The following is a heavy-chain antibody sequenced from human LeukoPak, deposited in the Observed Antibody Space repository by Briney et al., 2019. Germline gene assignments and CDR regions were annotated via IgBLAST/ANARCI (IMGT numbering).Heavy chain of an antibody. CDR2: ISGSGGRI. D-gene: IGHD6-19*01. J-gene: IGHJ4*02. CDR1: GFTFNNYA. V-gene: IGHV3-23*01. Sequence: GGSLRLSCAASGFTFNNYAMSWVRQAPGKGLEWVSGISGSGGRIYYADSVKGRFTISRDNPKNTLYLQMSSLRAEDTAVYYCAKEQWRFDSWGQGTLVTVSS. CDR3: AKEQWRFDS.